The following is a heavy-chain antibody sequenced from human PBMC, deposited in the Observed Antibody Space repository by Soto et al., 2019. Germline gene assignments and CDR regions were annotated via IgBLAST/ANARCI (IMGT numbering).Heavy chain of an antibody. CDR1: GFTFSDYY. CDR3: ARGFYGSGSYVVFAI. CDR2: ISSSSSYT. Sequence: GGSLRLSCAASGFTFSDYYMSWIRQAPGKGLEWVSYISSSSSYTNYADSVKGRFTISRDNAKNSLYLQMNSLRAEDTAVYYCARGFYGSGSYVVFAIWGQGTMVTVSS. D-gene: IGHD3-10*01. J-gene: IGHJ3*02. V-gene: IGHV3-11*05.